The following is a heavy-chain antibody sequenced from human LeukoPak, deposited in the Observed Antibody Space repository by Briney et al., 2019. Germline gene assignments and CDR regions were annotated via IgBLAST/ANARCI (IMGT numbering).Heavy chain of an antibody. CDR2: ISSGSSTI. J-gene: IGHJ3*02. CDR1: GFTFSSYE. D-gene: IGHD2-21*02. Sequence: GGSLRLSCAASGFTFSSYEMNWVRQAPGKGLEWVSYISSGSSTIYYADSVKGRFTISRDNAKNSLYLQMSSLRAEDTALYYCARAGPYCGGDCYPYVFDIWGQGTMVTVSS. CDR3: ARAGPYCGGDCYPYVFDI. V-gene: IGHV3-48*03.